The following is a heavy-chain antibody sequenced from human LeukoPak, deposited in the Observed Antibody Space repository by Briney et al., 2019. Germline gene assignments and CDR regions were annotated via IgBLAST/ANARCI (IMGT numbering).Heavy chain of an antibody. J-gene: IGHJ4*02. CDR1: GHTFTGYF. Sequence: ASVKVSCKASGHTFTGYFMHWVRHAPGQGLEWMGWINPNSGGTNYAQKFQGRVTMTRDTSISTAYMELSRLRSDDTAVYYCARCRWLQPFDYWGQGTLVTVSS. CDR2: INPNSGGT. CDR3: ARCRWLQPFDY. D-gene: IGHD5-24*01. V-gene: IGHV1-2*02.